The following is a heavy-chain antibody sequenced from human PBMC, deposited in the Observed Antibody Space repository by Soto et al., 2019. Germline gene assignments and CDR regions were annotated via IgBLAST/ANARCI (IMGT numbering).Heavy chain of an antibody. CDR2: SSNTGDNT. CDR3: ARDSAGWLGILVNYFDY. CDR1: GFTFSSYA. D-gene: IGHD2-2*01. Sequence: GGSLRLSCVASGFTFSSYAMGWVRQAPGKGLECVSGSSNTGDNTYYADSVRDRFTISRDNSENTLYLQMNSLRPEDTAVYYCARDSAGWLGILVNYFDYWGQGIRVTVSS. V-gene: IGHV3-23*01. J-gene: IGHJ4*02.